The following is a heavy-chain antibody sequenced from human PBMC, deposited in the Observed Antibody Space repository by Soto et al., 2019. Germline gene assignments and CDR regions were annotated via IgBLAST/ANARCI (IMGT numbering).Heavy chain of an antibody. J-gene: IGHJ6*02. Sequence: GASVKVSCKTSGYTFTNHGINWVRQAPGQGLEWLGRINPKSGGTSTAQKFQGWVTMTTDTSISTASMELTRLTSDDTAIYYCARGDSTDCSNGVCSFFYNHDMDVWGQGTTVTVSS. D-gene: IGHD2-8*01. V-gene: IGHV1-2*04. CDR3: ARGDSTDCSNGVCSFFYNHDMDV. CDR2: INPKSGGT. CDR1: GYTFTNHG.